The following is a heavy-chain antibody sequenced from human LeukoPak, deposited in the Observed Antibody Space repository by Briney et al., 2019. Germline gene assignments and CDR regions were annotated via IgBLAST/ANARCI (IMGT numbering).Heavy chain of an antibody. CDR1: GGSFSGYY. CDR3: ARGQQLGSYNWFDP. Sequence: PSETPSLTCAVYGGSFSGYYWSWIRQPPGKGLTWIGEINHSGSTNYNPSLKSRVTISVDTSKNQFSLKLSSVTAADTAIYYCARGQQLGSYNWFDPWGQGTLVTVSS. D-gene: IGHD1-1*01. V-gene: IGHV4-34*01. J-gene: IGHJ5*02. CDR2: INHSGST.